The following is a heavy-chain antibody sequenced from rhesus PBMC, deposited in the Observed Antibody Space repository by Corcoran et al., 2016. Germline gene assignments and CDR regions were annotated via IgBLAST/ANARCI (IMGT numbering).Heavy chain of an antibody. CDR3: ARHCGPGGAFDF. CDR2: IGGERGGT. Sequence: QVQLQESGPGLEKPSETLSLTCAVSGGSINTYTCGTWIRQSPGKGLEWIGNIGGERGGTNSNPSLMSRATISKDTSQSHFSLKLTSVTAADTAVYYCARHCGPGGAFDFWGQGLRVTVSS. V-gene: IGHV4-65*02. CDR1: GGSINTYTC. J-gene: IGHJ3*01. D-gene: IGHD1-38*01.